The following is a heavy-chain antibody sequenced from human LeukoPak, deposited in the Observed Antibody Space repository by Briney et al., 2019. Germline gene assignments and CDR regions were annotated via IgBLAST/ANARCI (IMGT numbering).Heavy chain of an antibody. J-gene: IGHJ4*02. D-gene: IGHD1-26*01. V-gene: IGHV4-61*02. CDR2: IYPSGST. CDR1: DGSISSGNYY. Sequence: SETLSLTCTVSDGSISSGNYYWSWIRQPAGKGLEWIGRIYPSGSTNYNPSLKSRVTISLDTSRNQFSLNLSSMTAADTAVYYCARGGLQWELLPYFNYWGQGTLVTVSS. CDR3: ARGGLQWELLPYFNY.